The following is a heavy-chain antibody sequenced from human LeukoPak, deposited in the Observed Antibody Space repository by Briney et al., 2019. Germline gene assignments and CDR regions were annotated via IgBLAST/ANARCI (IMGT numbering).Heavy chain of an antibody. J-gene: IGHJ3*02. CDR1: GFTFSSYG. Sequence: PGRSLRLSCAASGFTFSSYGMHWVRQAPGKGLEWVAVIWYDGSNKYYADSVKGRFTISRDNSKNTPYLQMNSLRAEDTAVYYCARGIVGATLPDAFDIWGQGTMVIVSS. CDR2: IWYDGSNK. V-gene: IGHV3-33*01. CDR3: ARGIVGATLPDAFDI. D-gene: IGHD1-26*01.